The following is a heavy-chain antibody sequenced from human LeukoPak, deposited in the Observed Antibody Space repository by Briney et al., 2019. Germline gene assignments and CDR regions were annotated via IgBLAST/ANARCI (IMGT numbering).Heavy chain of an antibody. CDR3: ARNRGYCSSTSCYAWGRYYFDY. CDR1: GGSISSYY. V-gene: IGHV4-59*01. D-gene: IGHD2-2*01. CDR2: IYYSGST. Sequence: SETLSLTCTVSGGSISSYYWSWIRQPPGKGLEWIGYIYYSGSTNYNPSLKSRVTISVDTSKNQFPLKLSSVTAADTAVYYCARNRGYCSSTSCYAWGRYYFDYWGQGTLVTVSS. J-gene: IGHJ4*02.